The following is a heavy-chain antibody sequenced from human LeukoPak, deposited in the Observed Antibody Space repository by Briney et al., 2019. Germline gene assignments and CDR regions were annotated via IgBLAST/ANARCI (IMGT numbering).Heavy chain of an antibody. CDR2: INPNSGGT. Sequence: ASVKVSCKASGYTFTGYCMHWVRQAPGQGLEWMGWINPNSGGTNYAQKFQGRVTMTRDTSISTAYMELSRLRSDDTAVYYRARRSWGFLAIDYWGQGTLVTVSS. D-gene: IGHD2-15*01. J-gene: IGHJ4*02. CDR1: GYTFTGYC. V-gene: IGHV1-2*02. CDR3: ARRSWGFLAIDY.